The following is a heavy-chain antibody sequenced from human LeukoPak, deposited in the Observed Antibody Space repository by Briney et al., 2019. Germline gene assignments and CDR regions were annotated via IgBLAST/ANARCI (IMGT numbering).Heavy chain of an antibody. CDR1: GFTFSSCG. CDR2: LSGSGGST. CDR3: ARDLPKTGYVGALDF. V-gene: IGHV3-23*01. Sequence: GGSLRLSCAASGFTFSSCGMRWVRQVPGKGLEWVSGLSGSGGSTYYADSVKGRFTISRDNSKNMLHLQMNSLRAEDTAVYYCARDLPKTGYVGALDFWGQGTRVTVSS. J-gene: IGHJ3*01. D-gene: IGHD5-12*01.